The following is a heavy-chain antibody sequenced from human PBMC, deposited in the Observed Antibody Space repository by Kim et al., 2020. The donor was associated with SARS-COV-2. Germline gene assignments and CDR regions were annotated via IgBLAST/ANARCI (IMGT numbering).Heavy chain of an antibody. Sequence: GGSLRLSCAASGFTFSSYSMNWVRQAPGKGLEWVSSISSSSSYIYYADSVKGRFTISRDNAKNSLYLQMNSLRAEDTAVYYCARGEVQRNYYYYGMDVWGQGTTVTVSS. CDR2: ISSSSSYI. CDR3: ARGEVQRNYYYYGMDV. CDR1: GFTFSSYS. V-gene: IGHV3-21*01. J-gene: IGHJ6*02.